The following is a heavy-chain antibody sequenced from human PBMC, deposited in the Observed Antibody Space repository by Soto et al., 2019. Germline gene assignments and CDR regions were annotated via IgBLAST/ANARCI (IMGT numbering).Heavy chain of an antibody. CDR1: GGSIRSHY. Sequence: PSETLSLTCTVSGGSIRSHYWSWIRQPPGKGLEWLGYIYSSGTTNYSPSLKSRVIISLDSSKNRFSLKLSSVTAADTAVYYCARSENWNYSWFDTWGQGTLVTVS. CDR2: IYSSGTT. CDR3: ARSENWNYSWFDT. D-gene: IGHD1-7*01. J-gene: IGHJ5*02. V-gene: IGHV4-59*11.